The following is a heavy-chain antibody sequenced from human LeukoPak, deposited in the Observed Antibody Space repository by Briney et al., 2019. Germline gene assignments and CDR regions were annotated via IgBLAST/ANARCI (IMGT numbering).Heavy chain of an antibody. CDR1: GGSISSYY. D-gene: IGHD5-24*01. Sequence: SETLSLTCTVSGGSISSYYWSWIRQPPGKGLEWIGYIYTSGSTNYNPSLKSRVTISVDTSKNQFSLELSSVTAADTAVYYCASGEMATITSYWGQGTLVTVSS. J-gene: IGHJ4*02. V-gene: IGHV4-4*09. CDR3: ASGEMATITSY. CDR2: IYTSGST.